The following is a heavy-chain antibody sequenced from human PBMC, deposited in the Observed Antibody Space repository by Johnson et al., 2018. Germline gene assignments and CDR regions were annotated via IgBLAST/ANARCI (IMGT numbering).Heavy chain of an antibody. Sequence: QVQLVESGGGVVQPGRSLTLSCAASGFTFSTYGMHWVRQAPGRGLEWVAVISHDGTEKFYTDSVKGRFTISRDNSKKTLYLQVNSLRADDTAVYFCAKEVRFHHRGYSDYMDVWGKGATVTVSS. D-gene: IGHD3-22*01. V-gene: IGHV3-30*18. CDR2: ISHDGTEK. CDR1: GFTFSTYG. CDR3: AKEVRFHHRGYSDYMDV. J-gene: IGHJ6*03.